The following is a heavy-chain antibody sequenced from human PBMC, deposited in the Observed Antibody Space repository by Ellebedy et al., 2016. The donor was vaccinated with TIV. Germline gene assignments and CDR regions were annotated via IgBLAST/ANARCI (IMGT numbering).Heavy chain of an antibody. D-gene: IGHD3-10*01. CDR2: LYSTGRI. Sequence: MPSETLSLTCTVSGDSISSGFYSWGWVRQPPGKGLQWIGTLYSTGRISYNPSLRSRVTMAVDTSKNQFSLTLKSVTAADTAVYLCARIVGYYYGSGNEEQVFQIWGQGTTVTVSS. V-gene: IGHV4-39*07. CDR1: GDSISSGFYS. CDR3: ARIVGYYYGSGNEEQVFQI. J-gene: IGHJ3*02.